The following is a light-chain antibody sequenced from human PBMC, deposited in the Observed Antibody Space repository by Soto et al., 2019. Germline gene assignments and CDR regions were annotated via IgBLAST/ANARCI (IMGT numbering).Light chain of an antibody. Sequence: VVTQEPSLTVSPGGTVTLTCASSTGAVTSGNYASWFQQKPGQAPRTLIYTTNNKHSWTPARFSGSLLGDKAALTLSGAQPEDEAEYYCLLYYGGAHLVFGGGTKLTVL. CDR3: LLYYGGAHLV. V-gene: IGLV7-43*01. CDR2: TTN. CDR1: TGAVTSGNY. J-gene: IGLJ3*02.